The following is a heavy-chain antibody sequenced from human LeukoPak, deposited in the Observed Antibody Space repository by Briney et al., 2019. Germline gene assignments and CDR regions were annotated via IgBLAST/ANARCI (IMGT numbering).Heavy chain of an antibody. CDR3: ARMTFGGVIVPPDY. Sequence: SETLSLTCAVSGGSISTYCWSWIRQPPGKGLEWIGEINHSGSTNYNPSLKSRVTISVDTSKNQFSLKLSSVTAADTAVYYCARMTFGGVIVPPDYWGQGTLVTVSS. CDR2: INHSGST. D-gene: IGHD3-16*02. J-gene: IGHJ4*02. CDR1: GGSISTYC. V-gene: IGHV4-34*01.